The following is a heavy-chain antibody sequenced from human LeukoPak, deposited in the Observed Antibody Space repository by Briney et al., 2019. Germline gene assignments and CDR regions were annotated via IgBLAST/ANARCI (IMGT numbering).Heavy chain of an antibody. CDR2: ISGSGAST. Sequence: GGSLRLSCLTSGFTLSTNAMSWVGQAPGKGLEWIAGISGSGASTYYADSVKGRFTISRDDSRNTLYLQMNSLRGDDTAVYYCAKDVGKWESLHFFDYWGQGTLVTVSS. V-gene: IGHV3-23*01. CDR1: GFTLSTNA. D-gene: IGHD1-26*01. J-gene: IGHJ4*02. CDR3: AKDVGKWESLHFFDY.